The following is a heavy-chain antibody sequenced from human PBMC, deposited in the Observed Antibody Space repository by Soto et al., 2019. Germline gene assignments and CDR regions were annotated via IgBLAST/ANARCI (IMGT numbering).Heavy chain of an antibody. J-gene: IGHJ3*01. Sequence: RGGSLRLSCAASGFTFSSYSMDWVRQAPGKGLEWVSSISGSSTYIYYADSVKGRFTISRDNAKNSLYLQMDTLRAEDTAVYYCARVRPDYYDSSGVLWGQGTMVTVSS. CDR1: GFTFSSYS. CDR3: ARVRPDYYDSSGVL. D-gene: IGHD3-22*01. V-gene: IGHV3-21*01. CDR2: ISGSSTYI.